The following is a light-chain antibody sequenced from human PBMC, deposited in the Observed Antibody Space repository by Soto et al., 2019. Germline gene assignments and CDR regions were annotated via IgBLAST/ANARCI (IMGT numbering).Light chain of an antibody. J-gene: IGLJ2*01. Sequence: QSALTQPASVSGSPGQSITISCTGTSSDVGGYNLVSWYQQHPGKAPKLMIYDGSKRPSGVSNRFSGSKSGNTASLTISVLQAEDEADYYGCSYAGGSTGVCGGGTKLTVL. CDR1: SSDVGGYNL. CDR3: CSYAGGSTGV. CDR2: DGS. V-gene: IGLV2-23*01.